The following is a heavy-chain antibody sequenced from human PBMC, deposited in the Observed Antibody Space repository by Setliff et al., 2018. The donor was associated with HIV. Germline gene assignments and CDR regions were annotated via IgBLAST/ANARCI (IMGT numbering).Heavy chain of an antibody. CDR2: ISTYSDER. J-gene: IGHJ6*02. CDR3: ARDVEHMMDV. CDR1: GYTLTTYG. V-gene: IGHV1-18*01. Sequence: GASVKVSCKPSGYTLTTYGLSWVRQAPGQGLEWMGWISTYSDERSYAQNLQGRVTMTTDTSTSTAYMELRSLRFDDTAVYYCARDVEHMMDVWGQGTTVTVSS.